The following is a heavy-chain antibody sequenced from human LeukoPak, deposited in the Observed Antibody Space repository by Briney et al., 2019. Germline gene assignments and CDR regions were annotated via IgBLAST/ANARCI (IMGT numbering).Heavy chain of an antibody. CDR2: IKSKTDGGTT. D-gene: IGHD6-13*01. CDR3: TTEWSSSWDY. V-gene: IGHV3-15*01. CDR1: GFTFSDHY. J-gene: IGHJ4*02. Sequence: GGSLRLSCAASGFTFSDHYMDWVRQAPGKGLEWVGRIKSKTDGGTTDYAAPVKGRFTISRDDSKNTLYLQMNSLKTEDTAVYYCTTEWSSSWDYWGQGTLVTVSS.